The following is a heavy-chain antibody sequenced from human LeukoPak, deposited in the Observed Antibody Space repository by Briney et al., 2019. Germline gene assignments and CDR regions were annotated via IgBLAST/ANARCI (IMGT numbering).Heavy chain of an antibody. J-gene: IGHJ4*02. CDR1: GLTFSRFW. CDR3: ARESSSDLVY. V-gene: IGHV3-74*03. D-gene: IGHD2-15*01. Sequence: GGSRRLSGAASGLTFSRFWRHWVRQAPGKGLVWVSRINSDGSATTYADSVKGRFTISRDNAKNTLYLQMNSLRAEDTAVYYCARESSSDLVYWGQGTLVTVSS. CDR2: INSDGSAT.